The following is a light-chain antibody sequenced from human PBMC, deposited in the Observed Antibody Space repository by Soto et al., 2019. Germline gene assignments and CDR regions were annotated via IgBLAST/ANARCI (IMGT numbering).Light chain of an antibody. CDR2: RND. CDR1: RSNIGSNY. CDR3: AAWDDSLNTLV. J-gene: IGLJ3*02. Sequence: QSVLTQPPSASGTPGQTVTISCSGSRSNIGSNYVYWYQQLPGTAPKPLIYRNDKRPSGVPDRFSGSKSGTSASLAISGLRSEDEADYYCAAWDDSLNTLVFGGGTKVTVL. V-gene: IGLV1-47*01.